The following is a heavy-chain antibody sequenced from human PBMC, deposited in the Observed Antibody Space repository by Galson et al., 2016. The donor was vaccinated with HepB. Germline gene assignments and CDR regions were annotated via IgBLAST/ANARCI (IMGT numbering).Heavy chain of an antibody. V-gene: IGHV3-53*01. CDR2: IYSDGRK. Sequence: SLRLSCAVSGFSVSDNYMSWVRQAPGKGLEWVSLIYSDGRKHHAESVKGRLTTSRDNTKNTVYLQMNSLRVEDSAIYYCATRLGYCRGGTCFGRYWGQGSLVIVS. J-gene: IGHJ1*01. CDR3: ATRLGYCRGGTCFGRY. D-gene: IGHD2-15*01. CDR1: GFSVSDNY.